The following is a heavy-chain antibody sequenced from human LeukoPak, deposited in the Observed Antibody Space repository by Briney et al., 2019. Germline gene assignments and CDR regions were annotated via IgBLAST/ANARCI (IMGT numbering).Heavy chain of an antibody. J-gene: IGHJ4*02. CDR3: ARRQSCSGGSCYEDFDY. CDR1: GYIFTSYW. CDR2: IYPGDSDT. Sequence: GGSLQISCKGSGYIFTSYWIGGVRQLPGKGVEGMGIIYPGDSDTRYSPSFQGQVTMSADKSISTAYLQWSSLRASDTAVYFCARRQSCSGGSCYEDFDYWGQGTLVTVSS. V-gene: IGHV5-51*01. D-gene: IGHD2-15*01.